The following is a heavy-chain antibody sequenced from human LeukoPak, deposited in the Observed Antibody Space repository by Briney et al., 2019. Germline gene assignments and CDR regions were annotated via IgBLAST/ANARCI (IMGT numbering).Heavy chain of an antibody. CDR1: GFSFSNYA. Sequence: GGSLRLSCSASGFSFSNYAMHWVRQAPGKGLEYVSAINTNGGHTYYADSVQGRFTISRDDSKNTLYLQMSSLRAEDTALYYCVKDLLGYCSSTSCYATRPFDYWGQGTLVTVSS. CDR2: INTNGGHT. V-gene: IGHV3-64D*09. D-gene: IGHD2-2*01. CDR3: VKDLLGYCSSTSCYATRPFDY. J-gene: IGHJ4*02.